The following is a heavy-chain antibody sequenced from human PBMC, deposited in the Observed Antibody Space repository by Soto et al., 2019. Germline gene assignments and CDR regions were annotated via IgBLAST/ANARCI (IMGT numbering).Heavy chain of an antibody. CDR1: GFTFSSYS. Sequence: GGSLRLSCAASGFTFSSYSMNWARQAPGKGLEWVSSISSSISYKYYADSVRGRFTISRDNAKNSLYLQMNSLRAEDTAVYSCARDRRGRSYSSSGYVGMDVWGQGTTVTVSS. CDR3: ARDRRGRSYSSSGYVGMDV. J-gene: IGHJ6*02. CDR2: ISSSISYK. V-gene: IGHV3-21*01. D-gene: IGHD6-6*01.